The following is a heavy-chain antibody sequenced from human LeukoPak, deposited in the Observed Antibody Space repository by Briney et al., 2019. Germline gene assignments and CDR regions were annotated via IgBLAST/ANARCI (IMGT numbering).Heavy chain of an antibody. Sequence: GGSLRLSCAASGFTFRSYTMNWVRQAPGKGLEWVSYISTSSSTIHYADSVKGRFTISRDNAKNSLFLQMNSLRAEDTAVYYCVRDLYGSGRYQRDYWGQGTLVTVSS. CDR3: VRDLYGSGRYQRDY. V-gene: IGHV3-48*04. J-gene: IGHJ4*02. D-gene: IGHD3-10*01. CDR1: GFTFRSYT. CDR2: ISTSSSTI.